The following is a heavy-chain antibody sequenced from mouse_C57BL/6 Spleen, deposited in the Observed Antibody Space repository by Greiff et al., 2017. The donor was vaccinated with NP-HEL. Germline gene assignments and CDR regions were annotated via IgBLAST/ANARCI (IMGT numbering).Heavy chain of an antibody. V-gene: IGHV3-8*01. CDR2: ISYSGST. CDR1: GYSITSDY. J-gene: IGHJ1*03. Sequence: EVKLVESGPGLAKPSQTLSLTCSVTGYSITSDYWNWIRKFPGNKLEYMGYISYSGSTYYNPSLKSRISITRDTSKNQYYLQLNSVTTEDTATYYCARGSKGPFWYFDVWGTGTTVTVSS. D-gene: IGHD2-5*01. CDR3: ARGSKGPFWYFDV.